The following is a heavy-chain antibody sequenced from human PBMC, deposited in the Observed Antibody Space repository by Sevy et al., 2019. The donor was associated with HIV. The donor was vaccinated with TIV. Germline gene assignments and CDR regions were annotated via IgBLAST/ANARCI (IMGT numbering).Heavy chain of an antibody. CDR3: ARDKAIYQSHAAGFDI. Sequence: GESLKISCAASGFTFSSYSMNWVRQAPGKGLEWVSYISSSSSTIYYADSVKGRFTISRDNAKNSLYLQMNSLRDEDAAVYYWARDKAIYQSHAAGFDIWGQGTMVTV. CDR1: GFTFSSYS. V-gene: IGHV3-48*02. J-gene: IGHJ3*02. D-gene: IGHD3-3*01. CDR2: ISSSSSTI.